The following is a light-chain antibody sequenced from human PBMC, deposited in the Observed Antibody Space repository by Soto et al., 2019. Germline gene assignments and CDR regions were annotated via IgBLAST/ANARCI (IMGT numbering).Light chain of an antibody. CDR1: QGISSY. V-gene: IGKV1-9*01. CDR3: QQLNSYPRT. CDR2: AAS. J-gene: IGKJ4*01. Sequence: DIQLTQSPSFLSASVGDRVTITCRASQGISSYLAWYQQKPGKAPKLLIYAASTLQSGVPSRFSGSGSGTEFTLTISSLQPEDFATYCCQQLNSYPRTFGGGTKVEIK.